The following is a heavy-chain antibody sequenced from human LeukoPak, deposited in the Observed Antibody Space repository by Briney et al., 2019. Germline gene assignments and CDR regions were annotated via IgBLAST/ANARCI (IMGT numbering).Heavy chain of an antibody. CDR2: ISWYSGSI. CDR1: GFTFDDYA. J-gene: IGHJ4*02. D-gene: IGHD1-26*01. V-gene: IGHV3-9*01. Sequence: PGGSLRLSCAPSGFTFDDYAMHWVRQGPGQGLEWVSGISWYSGSIEYAESLKGRFTISRDNAKNSLYLQMNSLRPEDTALYYCAKGTGRYWTFFDSWGRGTLVTVSS. CDR3: AKGTGRYWTFFDS.